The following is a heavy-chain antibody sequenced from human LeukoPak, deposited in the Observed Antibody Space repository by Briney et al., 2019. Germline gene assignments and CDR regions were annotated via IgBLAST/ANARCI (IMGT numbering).Heavy chain of an antibody. J-gene: IGHJ4*02. Sequence: SETLSLTCTVSGGSISSYYWSWIRQPPGKGLEWIGYIYYSGSTYYNPSLKSRVTISVDTSKNQFSLKLSSVTAADTAVYYCARASGSYSRQIDYWGQGTLVTVSS. V-gene: IGHV4-59*12. D-gene: IGHD1-26*01. CDR3: ARASGSYSRQIDY. CDR2: IYYSGST. CDR1: GGSISSYY.